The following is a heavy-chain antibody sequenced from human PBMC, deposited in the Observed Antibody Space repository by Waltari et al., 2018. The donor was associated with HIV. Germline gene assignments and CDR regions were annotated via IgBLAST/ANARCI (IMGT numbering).Heavy chain of an antibody. CDR3: ARDDYGMDV. CDR1: GFTFSSYS. CDR2: ISMSSSTI. V-gene: IGHV3-48*04. J-gene: IGHJ6*02. Sequence: EVQLVESGGGLVQPGGSLRLSCAASGFTFSSYSMNWVRQAPGKGVEWVSYISMSSSTIYYADSVKGRFTISRDNAKNSLYLQMNSLRAEDTAVYYCARDDYGMDVWGQGTTVTVSS.